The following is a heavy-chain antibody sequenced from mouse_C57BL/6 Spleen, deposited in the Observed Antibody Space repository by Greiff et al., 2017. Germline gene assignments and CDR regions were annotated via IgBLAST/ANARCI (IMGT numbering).Heavy chain of an antibody. Sequence: QVHVKQSGAELVKPGASVKLSCKASGYTFTEYTIHWVKQRSGQGLEWIGWFYPGSGSIKYNEKFKDKATLTADKSSSTVYMELSRLTSEDSVVYCGARHGDSSGFCWFAYWGQGTRVTVSA. CDR2: FYPGSGSI. CDR1: GYTFTEYT. CDR3: ARHGDSSGFCWFAY. V-gene: IGHV1-62-2*01. J-gene: IGHJ3*01. D-gene: IGHD3-2*01.